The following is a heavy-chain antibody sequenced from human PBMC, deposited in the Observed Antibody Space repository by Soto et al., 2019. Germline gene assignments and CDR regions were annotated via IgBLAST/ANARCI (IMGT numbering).Heavy chain of an antibody. Sequence: DVRLLESGGGLVQPGWSLRLSCAASGLTFSSYSMSWVRQAPGKGLEWVSTIGTSASTYYGDSVRGRFTISRDNSRNTLYLQMNSLRAEDTAVYYCADLSRYCTSSNCDWGQGTLVTVSS. CDR3: ADLSRYCTSSNCD. J-gene: IGHJ4*02. V-gene: IGHV3-23*01. D-gene: IGHD2-2*01. CDR1: GLTFSSYS. CDR2: IGTSAST.